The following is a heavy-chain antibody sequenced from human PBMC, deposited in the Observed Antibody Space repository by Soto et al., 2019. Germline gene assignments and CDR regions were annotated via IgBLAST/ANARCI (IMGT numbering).Heavy chain of an antibody. J-gene: IGHJ4*02. Sequence: GGSLRLSCAGSGFTLSDHYIDWVRQAPGKCLEWVGRSRDKAQGYSTAYAASVKGRFTTSRDESKNSVSLQMSTLRAEDTAIYYCARGLGREYRDNRGSFHLDYWGQGXLVTVSS. CDR3: ARGLGREYRDNRGSFHLDY. CDR1: GFTLSDHY. CDR2: SRDKAQGYST. V-gene: IGHV3-72*01. D-gene: IGHD2-2*01.